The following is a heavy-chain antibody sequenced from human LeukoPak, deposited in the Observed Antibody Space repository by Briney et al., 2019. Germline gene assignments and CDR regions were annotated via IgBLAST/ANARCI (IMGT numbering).Heavy chain of an antibody. D-gene: IGHD3-3*01. J-gene: IGHJ5*02. CDR2: IYYSGST. Sequence: PSETLSLTCTVSGGSFSSGSYYWSWIRQPPGKGLECIGYIYYSGSTNYNPSLKSRVTISVDTSKNQFSLKLSSVTAADTAVYYCARVWRTTENWFDPWGQGTLVTVSS. CDR1: GGSFSSGSYY. V-gene: IGHV4-61*01. CDR3: ARVWRTTENWFDP.